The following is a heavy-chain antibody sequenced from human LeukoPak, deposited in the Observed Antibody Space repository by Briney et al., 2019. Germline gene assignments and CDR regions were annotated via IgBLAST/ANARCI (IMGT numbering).Heavy chain of an antibody. Sequence: GGSLRLSCAGSGFTFSGLSTHWVRQAPGGGLEYVSAINGAGDRTYYADSVKGRFTISRDNSKNTLYLQMGNLRGEDMALYFCARSGMENFYVLWGQGTLVTVSA. J-gene: IGHJ4*02. CDR1: GFTFSGLS. D-gene: IGHD6-25*01. V-gene: IGHV3-64*02. CDR3: ARSGMENFYVL. CDR2: INGAGDRT.